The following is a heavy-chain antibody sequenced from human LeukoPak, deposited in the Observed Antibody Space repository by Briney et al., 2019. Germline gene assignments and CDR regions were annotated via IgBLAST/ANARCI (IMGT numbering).Heavy chain of an antibody. D-gene: IGHD5-12*01. Sequence: GASVKVSCKASGYTFTNYYMHWVRQAPGQGLEWMGIINPSGGGTSYAQKFQGRLTMTRDTSTTTVYMELSSLRSEDMAVYYCARDQTYGGYVGYFDYWGQGTLVTVSS. CDR3: ARDQTYGGYVGYFDY. CDR1: GYTFTNYY. CDR2: INPSGGGT. J-gene: IGHJ4*02. V-gene: IGHV1-46*01.